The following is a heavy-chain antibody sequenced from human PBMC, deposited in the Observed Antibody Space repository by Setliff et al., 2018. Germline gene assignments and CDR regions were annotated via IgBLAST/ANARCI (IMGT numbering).Heavy chain of an antibody. D-gene: IGHD1-26*01. CDR3: ARAGDAASGRKGVFEY. Sequence: ASVKVSCKASGYIFTDYYMHWVRQAPGQELGWMGRINPNSGGTNYAQKFQGRVTMTRDTSTSTLYMELASLRSEDTAVYYCARAGDAASGRKGVFEYWGQGTAVTVSS. V-gene: IGHV1-2*06. CDR1: GYIFTDYY. J-gene: IGHJ4*02. CDR2: INPNSGGT.